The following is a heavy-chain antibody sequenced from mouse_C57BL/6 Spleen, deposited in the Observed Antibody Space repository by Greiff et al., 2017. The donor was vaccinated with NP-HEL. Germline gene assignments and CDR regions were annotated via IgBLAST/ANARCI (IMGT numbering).Heavy chain of an antibody. V-gene: IGHV1-26*01. Sequence: EVQLQQSGPELVKPGASVKISCKASGYTFTDYYMNWVKQSHGKSLEWIGDINPNNGGTSYNQKFKGKATLTVDKSSSTAYMELRSLTSEDSAVYYCARLGTTVVAPWGQGTLVTVSA. CDR2: INPNNGGT. CDR3: ARLGTTVVAP. CDR1: GYTFTDYY. J-gene: IGHJ3*01. D-gene: IGHD1-1*01.